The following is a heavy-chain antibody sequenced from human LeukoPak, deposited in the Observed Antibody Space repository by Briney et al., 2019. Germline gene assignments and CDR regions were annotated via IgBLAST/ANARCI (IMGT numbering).Heavy chain of an antibody. Sequence: TAGGSLRLSCAASGFTFSNAWMSWVRQAPGKGLEWVGRIKSKTDGGTTDYAAPVKGRFTVSRDDSKNTLYLQMNSLKTEDTAVYYCHLSLVGATSAFDYWGQGTLVTVSS. CDR3: HLSLVGATSAFDY. J-gene: IGHJ4*02. V-gene: IGHV3-15*01. CDR2: IKSKTDGGTT. D-gene: IGHD3-10*01. CDR1: GFTFSNAW.